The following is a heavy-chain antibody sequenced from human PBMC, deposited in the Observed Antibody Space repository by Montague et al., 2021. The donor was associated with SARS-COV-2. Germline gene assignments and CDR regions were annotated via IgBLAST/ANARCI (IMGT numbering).Heavy chain of an antibody. CDR2: ISSNGKT. CDR3: ARRGYYDSAGYHWHLDL. Sequence: SETLSLTCTVSGGSINDHYRSWIRQSPGKGLEWIGYISSNGKTNYNPSLNSRVPLSADVSRNEFSLKLDSVTAADTAVYFCARRGYYDSAGYHWHLDLWGRGMLVTVSS. J-gene: IGHJ2*01. D-gene: IGHD3-22*01. CDR1: GGSINDHY. V-gene: IGHV4-4*09.